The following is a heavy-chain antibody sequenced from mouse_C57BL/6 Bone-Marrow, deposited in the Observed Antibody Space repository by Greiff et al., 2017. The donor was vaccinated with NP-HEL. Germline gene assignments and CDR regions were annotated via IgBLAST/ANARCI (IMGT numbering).Heavy chain of an antibody. J-gene: IGHJ1*03. V-gene: IGHV1-64*01. Sequence: QVHVKQPGAELVKPGASVKLSCKASGYTFTSYWMHWVKQRPGQGLEWIGMIHPNSGSTNYNEKFKSKATLTVDKSSSTAYMQLSSLTSEDSAVYYCARGPYSWYFDVWGTGTTVTVSS. CDR3: ARGPYSWYFDV. CDR2: IHPNSGST. D-gene: IGHD2-10*01. CDR1: GYTFTSYW.